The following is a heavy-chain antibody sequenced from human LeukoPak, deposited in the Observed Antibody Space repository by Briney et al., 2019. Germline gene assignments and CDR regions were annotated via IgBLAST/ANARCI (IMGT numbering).Heavy chain of an antibody. J-gene: IGHJ4*02. CDR1: GFTFSTYW. CDR3: ARLYCSGATCYANLDY. CDR2: IKQDGSQT. Sequence: PGGSLRLSCAASGFTFSTYWMSWVRQAPGKGLEWVANIKQDGSQTYYVDSVRGRSTISRDNAKNSLYLQMNSLTAEDTAVYYCARLYCSGATCYANLDYWGQGTLVAVSS. D-gene: IGHD2-15*01. V-gene: IGHV3-7*04.